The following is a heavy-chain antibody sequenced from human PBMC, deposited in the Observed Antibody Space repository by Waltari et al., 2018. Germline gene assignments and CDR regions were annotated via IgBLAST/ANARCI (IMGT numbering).Heavy chain of an antibody. CDR3: ARDGAVTDGFDY. D-gene: IGHD4-4*01. CDR2: IRSSGSTI. Sequence: EVQLVESGGGLVQPGGSLRLSCAASGFTFSSYEMNWVRQAPGKGLEWVSYIRSSGSTIYYADAVKGRFTISRDNAKNSLYLQMNSLRAEDTAVYYCARDGAVTDGFDYWGQGTLVTVSS. J-gene: IGHJ4*02. CDR1: GFTFSSYE. V-gene: IGHV3-48*03.